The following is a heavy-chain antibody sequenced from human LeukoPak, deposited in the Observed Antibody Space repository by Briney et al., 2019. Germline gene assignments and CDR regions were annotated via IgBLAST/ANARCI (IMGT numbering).Heavy chain of an antibody. Sequence: GSLRLSCAASGFIFSSYAMSWIRQPPGKGLEWIGEINHSGTTNYNVSLKSRVTVSVDTSKNQFSLKLNSVTAADTAVYYCAKGVPPRVEMATITHFDYWGQGTLVTVPS. CDR1: GFIFSSYA. V-gene: IGHV4-34*01. CDR2: INHSGTT. J-gene: IGHJ4*02. D-gene: IGHD5-24*01. CDR3: AKGVPPRVEMATITHFDY.